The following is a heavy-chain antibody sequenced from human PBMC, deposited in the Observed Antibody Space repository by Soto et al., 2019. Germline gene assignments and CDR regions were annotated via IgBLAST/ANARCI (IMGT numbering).Heavy chain of an antibody. CDR3: AREWDPKYSSSFSH. V-gene: IGHV3-30-3*01. CDR1: GFTLSSYA. Sequence: QVQLVESGGGVVQPGRSLRLSCAASGFTLSSYAMHWVRQAPGKGLEWVAVISYDGSNKYYADSVKGRFTISRDNSKNTLYLQMNSLRAEDTAVYYCAREWDPKYSSSFSHWGQGTLVTVSS. D-gene: IGHD6-6*01. J-gene: IGHJ4*02. CDR2: ISYDGSNK.